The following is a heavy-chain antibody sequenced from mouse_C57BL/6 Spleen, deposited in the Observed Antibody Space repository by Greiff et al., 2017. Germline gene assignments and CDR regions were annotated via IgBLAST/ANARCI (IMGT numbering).Heavy chain of an antibody. J-gene: IGHJ4*01. CDR3: AKITTVERDYAIDY. D-gene: IGHD1-1*01. Sequence: VQLQESGPGLVQPSQSLSITCTVSGFSLTSYGVHWVRQSPGKGLEWLGVIWSGGSTDYNAAFLFRLRITTDNSKSQIFFKMNRLQAEDTAIYYCAKITTVERDYAIDYWGQGTSVTVSA. CDR1: GFSLTSYG. V-gene: IGHV2-5*01. CDR2: IWSGGST.